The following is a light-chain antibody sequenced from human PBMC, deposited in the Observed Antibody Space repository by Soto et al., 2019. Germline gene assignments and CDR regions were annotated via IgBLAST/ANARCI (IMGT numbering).Light chain of an antibody. CDR3: QQYGRSAIFT. V-gene: IGKV3-20*01. CDR1: QSISGNY. J-gene: IGKJ3*01. Sequence: ELVLTQSPGSLSLSPGERATLSCWASQSISGNYLAWYQQKPGQAPRLLIYGASNRATGIPDRFRGSGYGTDFSLTISRLEPEDFAVYYCQQYGRSAIFTLGPGTTV. CDR2: GAS.